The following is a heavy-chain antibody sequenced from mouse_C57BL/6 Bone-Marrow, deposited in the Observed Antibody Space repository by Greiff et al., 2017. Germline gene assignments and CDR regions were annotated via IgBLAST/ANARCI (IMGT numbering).Heavy chain of an antibody. Sequence: QVQLQQPGAELVKPGASVKMPCKASGYTFTSYWITWVQQRPGQGLEWIGDIYPGSGSTNYNEKFKSKATLTVDTSSSTAYMQLSSLTSEDSAVYDCARESNYVGYYAMDYWGQGTSVTVSS. D-gene: IGHD2-5*01. V-gene: IGHV1-55*01. CDR1: GYTFTSYW. CDR3: ARESNYVGYYAMDY. CDR2: IYPGSGST. J-gene: IGHJ4*01.